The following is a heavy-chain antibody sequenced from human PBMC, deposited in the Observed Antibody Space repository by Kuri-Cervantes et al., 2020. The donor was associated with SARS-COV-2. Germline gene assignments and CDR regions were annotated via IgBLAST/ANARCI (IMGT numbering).Heavy chain of an antibody. V-gene: IGHV3-7*01. D-gene: IGHD3-3*01. J-gene: IGHJ4*02. CDR2: IKQDGSEK. Sequence: GGSLRLSCAASGFTLSSYWMSWVRQAPGKGLEWVANIKQDGSEKYYVDSVKGRFTISRDNAKNSLYLQMNSLRAEDTAVYYCARDHNDFWSGYYPLDYWGQGTLVTVSS. CDR3: ARDHNDFWSGYYPLDY. CDR1: GFTLSSYW.